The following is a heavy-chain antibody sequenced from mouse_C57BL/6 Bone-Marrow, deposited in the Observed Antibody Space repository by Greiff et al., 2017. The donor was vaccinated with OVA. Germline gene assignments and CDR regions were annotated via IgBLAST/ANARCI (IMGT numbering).Heavy chain of an antibody. CDR2: IWSGGST. CDR1: GFSLTSYG. CDR3: DREEEICYGNYEGVFAD. J-gene: IGHJ3*01. Sequence: QVQLQQSGPGLVQPSQSLSITCTVSGFSLTSYGVHWVRQSPGKGLEWLGVIWSGGSTDYNAAFITRLSSSKDNAKVKVFFKMNRMQADDTAIYYCDREEEICYGNYEGVFADWGQGTLVTVSA. D-gene: IGHD2-1*01. V-gene: IGHV2-2*01.